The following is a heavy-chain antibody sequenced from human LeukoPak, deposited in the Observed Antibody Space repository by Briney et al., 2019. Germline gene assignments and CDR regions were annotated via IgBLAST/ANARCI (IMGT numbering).Heavy chain of an antibody. CDR1: GGTFSSYA. D-gene: IGHD2-8*01. V-gene: IGHV1-69*13. Sequence: SVKVSCKASGGTFSSYAISWVRQAPGQGLEWMGGIIPIFGTANYAQKFQGRVTITADESTSTAYMELSSLRSEDTAVYYCARRGSDGRMLAGNYYYYGMDVWGQGTTVTVSS. CDR3: ARRGSDGRMLAGNYYYYGMDV. CDR2: IIPIFGTA. J-gene: IGHJ6*02.